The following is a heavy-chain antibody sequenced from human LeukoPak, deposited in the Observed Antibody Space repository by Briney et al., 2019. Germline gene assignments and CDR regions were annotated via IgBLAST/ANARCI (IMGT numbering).Heavy chain of an antibody. CDR1: GASMSGQH. Sequence: KSSETPSLTCTVSGASMSGQHWSWIRQAPGKGLEWIGYIYTSGSTNYNPSLKSRVTISVDTSKNQFSLKLSSVTAADTAVYYCARQPSPAAACDYWGQGTLVTVSS. D-gene: IGHD2-2*01. CDR2: IYTSGST. CDR3: ARQPSPAAACDY. V-gene: IGHV4-4*09. J-gene: IGHJ4*02.